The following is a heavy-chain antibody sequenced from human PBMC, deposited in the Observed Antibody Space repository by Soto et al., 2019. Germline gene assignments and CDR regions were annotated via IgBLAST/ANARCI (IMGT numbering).Heavy chain of an antibody. Sequence: AKVSCKSSGYTFKSYDVRWVRKDPGQGLEWMGWISGHNGKADYAENFQGRVIMTTDTSTATASMDLRGLRSDDTAVYYCARKGYIGNFAMDVWGQGTTVTSP. D-gene: IGHD5-12*01. J-gene: IGHJ6*02. CDR3: ARKGYIGNFAMDV. CDR2: ISGHNGKA. V-gene: IGHV1-18*04. CDR1: GYTFKSYD.